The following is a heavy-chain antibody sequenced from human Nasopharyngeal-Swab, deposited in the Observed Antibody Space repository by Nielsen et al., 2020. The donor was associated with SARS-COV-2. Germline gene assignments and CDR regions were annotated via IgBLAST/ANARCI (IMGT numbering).Heavy chain of an antibody. CDR3: ARDGLDYDFWSAYFMDV. V-gene: IGHV3-21*01. D-gene: IGHD3-3*01. Sequence: GESLKISCAASGFPFNNYNFNWVRQAPGQGLEWVSSISSSSSYIYYADSVKGRFTISRDNAKNSLYLQMNSLRAEDTAVYYCARDGLDYDFWSAYFMDVWGQGTTVTVSS. CDR1: GFPFNNYN. J-gene: IGHJ6*02. CDR2: ISSSSSYI.